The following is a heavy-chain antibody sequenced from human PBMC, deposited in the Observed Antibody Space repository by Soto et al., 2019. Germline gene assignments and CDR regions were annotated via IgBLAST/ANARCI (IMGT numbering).Heavy chain of an antibody. V-gene: IGHV4-4*02. CDR3: ARDYFGEGSYLHY. CDR1: GGSISSSNW. J-gene: IGHJ4*02. D-gene: IGHD3-10*01. CDR2: IYHSGST. Sequence: QVQLQESGPGLVKPSGTLSLTCAVSGGSISSSNWWSLVRQPPGKGLEWIGEIYHSGSTNYNPSLKSRVTISVDKSKNQFSLKLSSVTVADTAVSYCARDYFGEGSYLHYWGQGTLITVSS.